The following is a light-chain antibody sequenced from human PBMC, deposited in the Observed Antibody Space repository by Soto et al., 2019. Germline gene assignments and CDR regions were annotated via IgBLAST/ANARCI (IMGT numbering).Light chain of an antibody. CDR2: DAS. J-gene: IGKJ3*01. V-gene: IGKV3D-20*01. Sequence: EIVLTQSPATLSLSPGERATLSCGASQSVRSNYVAWFQQKPGLAPRLLIYDASSRATGIPDRFRGSGSGTDFTLTISRLEPEDFAVYYCQQYCTSPFTFGPGTKVDIK. CDR3: QQYCTSPFT. CDR1: QSVRSNY.